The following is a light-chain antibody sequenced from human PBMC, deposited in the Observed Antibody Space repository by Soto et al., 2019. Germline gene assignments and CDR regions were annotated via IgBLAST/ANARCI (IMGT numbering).Light chain of an antibody. CDR2: DAS. J-gene: IGKJ3*01. CDR3: QQRSNWPPFT. Sequence: EIVLTQSPATLSLSPGEIATLSCRASQSVSSYLAWYQQKPGQAPRLLIYDASNRATGIPARFSGSGSGTDFTSTNSRLEPEDFAVYYCQQRSNWPPFTFGPGTKVYIK. CDR1: QSVSSY. V-gene: IGKV3-11*01.